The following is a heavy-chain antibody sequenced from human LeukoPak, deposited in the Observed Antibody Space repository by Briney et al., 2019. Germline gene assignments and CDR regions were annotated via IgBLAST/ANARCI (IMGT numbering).Heavy chain of an antibody. CDR2: IISSGNYI. J-gene: IGHJ6*03. V-gene: IGHV3-21*01. CDR3: ARDYCSGGTCYYYYYCMDV. Sequence: GGSLRLSCAASGFTFSSYSMNWVRLAPGKGLEWVSSIISSGNYIYNADSLQGRFTISRDNAKNSLYLQMNSLRAEDTAVYYCARDYCSGGTCYYYYYCMDVWGKGTTVTVSS. CDR1: GFTFSSYS. D-gene: IGHD2-15*01.